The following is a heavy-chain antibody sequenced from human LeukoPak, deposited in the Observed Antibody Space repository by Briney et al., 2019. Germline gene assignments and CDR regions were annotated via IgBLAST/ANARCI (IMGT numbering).Heavy chain of an antibody. CDR3: ARVGYYEIVDV. V-gene: IGHV3-23*01. CDR1: GFNFSSDA. J-gene: IGHJ6*02. CDR2: VTGSGDTT. D-gene: IGHD3-22*01. Sequence: GGSLRLSRAASGFNFSSDAMTWVRQAPAKGLECVSGVTGSGDTTSSAAPAKGRFTISRDNSKNTLYLQMHSLRAEDTAVYYCARVGYYEIVDVWGQGTTVTVSS.